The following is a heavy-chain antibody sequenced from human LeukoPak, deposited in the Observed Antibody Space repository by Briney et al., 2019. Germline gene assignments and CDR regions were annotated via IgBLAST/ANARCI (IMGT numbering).Heavy chain of an antibody. V-gene: IGHV3-30*03. D-gene: IGHD3-9*01. Sequence: PGGSLRLSCAASGFTFSSYGMHWVRQAPGKGLEWVAVISYDGSNKYYADSVKGRFTISRDNSKNTLYLQMNSLRAEDTAVYYCASEPAYDILTGYQHWGQGTLVTVSS. CDR2: ISYDGSNK. CDR3: ASEPAYDILTGYQH. J-gene: IGHJ4*02. CDR1: GFTFSSYG.